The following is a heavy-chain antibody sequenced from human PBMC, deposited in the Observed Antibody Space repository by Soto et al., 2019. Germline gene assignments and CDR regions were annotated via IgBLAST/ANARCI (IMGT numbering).Heavy chain of an antibody. CDR2: IWSGGAI. Sequence: AQLVESGGDLVQPGGSLRLSCSVSAFTVSNNYMSWVRQAPGKGLEWVALIWSGGAIEYVDSVGGRFTISRDNSKNTLYRQMSSRRVEDTVVYYCAGGPNRGYWGQGTLVTGSP. D-gene: IGHD1-26*01. CDR1: AFTVSNNY. V-gene: IGHV3-66*01. CDR3: AGGPNRGY. J-gene: IGHJ4*02.